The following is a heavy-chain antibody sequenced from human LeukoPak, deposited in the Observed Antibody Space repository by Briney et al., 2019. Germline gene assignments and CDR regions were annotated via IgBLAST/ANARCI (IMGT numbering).Heavy chain of an antibody. CDR1: GGSFSGYY. V-gene: IGHV4-59*12. Sequence: PSETLSLTCAVYGGSFSGYYWSWIRQPPGKGLEYIGYIYYSGSTNYNPSFKSRVTISVDTSKNQFSLKLSSVTAADTAVYYCARDSGYGDYYYYYYGMDVWGQGTTVTVSS. CDR2: IYYSGST. D-gene: IGHD4-17*01. J-gene: IGHJ6*02. CDR3: ARDSGYGDYYYYYYGMDV.